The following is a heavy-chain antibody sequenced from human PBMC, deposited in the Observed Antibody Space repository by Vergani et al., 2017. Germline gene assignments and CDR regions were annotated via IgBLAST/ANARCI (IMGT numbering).Heavy chain of an antibody. V-gene: IGHV3-23*01. CDR3: AGPQGTSAYYYGGFDY. CDR2: ISSDGGST. D-gene: IGHD3-22*01. J-gene: IGHJ4*02. CDR1: GFTFSTIA. Sequence: EVQLLESGGGLVQPGGSLRLSCAASGFTFSTIAMTWAGQAPGKGLEWVSTISSDGGSTYYADSVKGRFTISRDNSKNTLSLQMNSLTAEDTAIYYCAGPQGTSAYYYGGFDYWGQGILVTVSS.